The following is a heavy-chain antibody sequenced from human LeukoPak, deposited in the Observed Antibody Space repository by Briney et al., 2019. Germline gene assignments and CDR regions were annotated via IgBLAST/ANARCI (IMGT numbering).Heavy chain of an antibody. CDR3: ARETGIAAAGDFDY. J-gene: IGHJ4*02. V-gene: IGHV1-2*02. CDR2: INPNSGGT. CDR1: GYTFTGYY. Sequence: ASVKVSCTASGYTFTGYYMHWVRHAPGQGLEWMGWINPNSGGTNHAQKFQGRVNMTRDTSTSTAYMELSRLRSDDTAVYYCARETGIAAAGDFDYWGQGTLVTVSS. D-gene: IGHD6-13*01.